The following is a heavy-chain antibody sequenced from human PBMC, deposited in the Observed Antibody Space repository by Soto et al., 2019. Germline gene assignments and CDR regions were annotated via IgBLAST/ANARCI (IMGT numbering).Heavy chain of an antibody. J-gene: IGHJ5*02. D-gene: IGHD3-10*01. CDR3: ARQLWFGEFNWFDP. CDR2: IFSNDEK. V-gene: IGHV2-26*01. Sequence: SGPTLVNPTETFTLTCTVSGFSLSNARMGVSWIRQPPGKALEWLAHIFSNDEKSYSTSLKSRLTISKDTSKSQVVLTMTNMDPVDIATYYCARQLWFGEFNWFDPWGQGTLVTVSS. CDR1: GFSLSNARMG.